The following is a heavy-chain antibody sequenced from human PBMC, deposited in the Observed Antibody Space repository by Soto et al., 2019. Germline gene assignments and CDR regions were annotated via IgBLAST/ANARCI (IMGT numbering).Heavy chain of an antibody. CDR2: ISWDGGST. CDR3: AKDRGDTAMFYVDFDY. J-gene: IGHJ4*02. V-gene: IGHV3-43D*03. Sequence: GGSLRLSCAASGFTFDDYAMHWVRQAPGKGLEWVSLISWDGGSTYYADSVKGRFTISRDNSKNSLYLQMNSLRAEDTALYYCAKDRGDTAMFYVDFDYWGQGTLVTVSS. D-gene: IGHD5-18*01. CDR1: GFTFDDYA.